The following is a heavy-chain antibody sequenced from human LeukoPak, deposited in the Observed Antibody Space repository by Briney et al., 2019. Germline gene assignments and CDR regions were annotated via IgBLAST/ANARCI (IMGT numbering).Heavy chain of an antibody. CDR3: ARDLRYSLLRDAFDI. CDR1: GFTLSSYS. D-gene: IGHD6-13*01. J-gene: IGHJ3*02. Sequence: GGSLRLSCAASGFTLSSYSLNWVRQAPGKGLEWVSSISSSSSYIYYADSVKGRVTISRDNAKNSLYLQMNSLRAEDTAVYYCARDLRYSLLRDAFDIWGQGTMVTVSS. V-gene: IGHV3-21*06. CDR2: ISSSSSYI.